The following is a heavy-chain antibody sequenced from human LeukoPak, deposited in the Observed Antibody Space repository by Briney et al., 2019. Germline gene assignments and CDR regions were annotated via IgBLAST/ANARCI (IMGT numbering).Heavy chain of an antibody. Sequence: PSETLSLTCAVYGGSFSGYYWSWIRQPPGKGLEWIGEINHSGSTNYNPSLKSRVTISVDTSKNQFSLKLSSVTAADTAVYYCARVYCSSTSCPSPNDYWGQGTLVTVSS. CDR3: ARVYCSSTSCPSPNDY. D-gene: IGHD2-2*01. CDR2: INHSGST. CDR1: GGSFSGYY. V-gene: IGHV4-34*01. J-gene: IGHJ4*02.